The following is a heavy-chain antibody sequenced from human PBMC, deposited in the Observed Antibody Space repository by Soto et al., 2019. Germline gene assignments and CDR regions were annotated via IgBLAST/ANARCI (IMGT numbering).Heavy chain of an antibody. V-gene: IGHV3-49*03. J-gene: IGHJ4*02. Sequence: EVQLVESGGGSVQPGRSLRLSCTASGFTFGDYAMSWFRQAPGKGLEWVGYIRSRANGGSTSYAASLKGRFTISRDDSKSTAYLQMNSLNTEDRGVYECARRQYLDSWGQGTLVTVSS. CDR2: IRSRANGGST. CDR3: ARRQYLDS. CDR1: GFTFGDYA.